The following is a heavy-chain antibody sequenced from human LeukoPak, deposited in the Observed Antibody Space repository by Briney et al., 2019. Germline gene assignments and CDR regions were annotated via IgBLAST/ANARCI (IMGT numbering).Heavy chain of an antibody. J-gene: IGHJ6*03. CDR1: GFTFSNYN. CDR2: ITSSGTYT. V-gene: IGHV3-21*01. Sequence: GGSLRLSCADSGFTFSNYNMNWVRQAPGKAMEWVSSITSSGTYTFYADSVKGRFTISRNNAKNSLYLQMDSLGPEDTAVYYCARDPYSGNYGTYYYYYMDVWGKGTTVTISS. CDR3: ARDPYSGNYGTYYYYYMDV. D-gene: IGHD1-26*01.